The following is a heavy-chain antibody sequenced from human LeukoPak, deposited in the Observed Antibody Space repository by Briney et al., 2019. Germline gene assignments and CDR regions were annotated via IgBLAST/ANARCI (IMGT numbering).Heavy chain of an antibody. CDR3: ARRNRGRKDYFDC. CDR2: IYYSGST. Sequence: SETLSLTCTVSGGSISSSSYYWGWVRQPPGQGLEWIGSIYYSGSTYYNPSLKSRVTISVDTSKNQFSLKLSSVTAADTAVYYCARRNRGRKDYFDCWGQGTLVTVSS. CDR1: GGSISSSSYY. V-gene: IGHV4-39*01. D-gene: IGHD1-14*01. J-gene: IGHJ4*02.